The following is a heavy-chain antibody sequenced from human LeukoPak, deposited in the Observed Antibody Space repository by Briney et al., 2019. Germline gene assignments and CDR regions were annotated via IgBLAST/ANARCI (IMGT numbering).Heavy chain of an antibody. CDR1: GFTVSSNS. CDR3: AKDIGYSSGWPLDY. CDR2: IYSDNT. V-gene: IGHV3-66*03. J-gene: IGHJ4*02. Sequence: GGSLRLSCTVSGFTVSSNSMSWVRQAPGKGLEWVSFIYSDNTHYSDSVKGRFTISRDNSKNTLYLQMNSLRAEDTAVYYCAKDIGYSSGWPLDYWGQGTLVTVSS. D-gene: IGHD6-19*01.